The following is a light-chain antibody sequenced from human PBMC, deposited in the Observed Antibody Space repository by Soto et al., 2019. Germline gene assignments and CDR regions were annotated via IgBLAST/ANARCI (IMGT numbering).Light chain of an antibody. CDR1: QSVSSSY. V-gene: IGKV3-20*01. CDR3: QQYGSSPPIT. Sequence: EIVLTQSPGTLSLSPGERDTLSCRASQSVSSSYLDWYQQKPGQAPRLLIYGASSRATGIPDRFSGSGSGTDFTLTISRLEPEDFAVYYCQQYGSSPPITFGQGTRLEIK. J-gene: IGKJ5*01. CDR2: GAS.